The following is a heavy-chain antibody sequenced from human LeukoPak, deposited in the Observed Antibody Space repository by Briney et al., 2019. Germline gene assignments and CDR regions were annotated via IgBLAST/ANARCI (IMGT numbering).Heavy chain of an antibody. D-gene: IGHD4/OR15-4a*01. CDR1: GFIFSSYG. CDR2: IRYDGSRK. Sequence: GGSLRLSCAASGFIFSSYGMHWVRQAPDKGLEWVAFIRYDGSRKYYADSVKGRFTISRDNSKNTLYLQMNSLRAEDTAMYSCAKVSLNMVNDAFDIWGQGTMVSVSS. CDR3: AKVSLNMVNDAFDI. V-gene: IGHV3-30*02. J-gene: IGHJ3*02.